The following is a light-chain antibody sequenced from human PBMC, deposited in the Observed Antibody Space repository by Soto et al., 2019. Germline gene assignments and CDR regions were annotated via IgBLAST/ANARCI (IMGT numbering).Light chain of an antibody. J-gene: IGLJ2*01. Sequence: QSVLTQPPSVSAAPGQKVTISCSGSTSNIGSNHVSWYQQLPETAPKLLIYDNNERPSGIPDRFSGSKSGTSATLGITGLQTGDEADYYCATWDNSLNTLLFGGGTKLTVL. CDR1: TSNIGSNH. CDR3: ATWDNSLNTLL. CDR2: DNN. V-gene: IGLV1-51*01.